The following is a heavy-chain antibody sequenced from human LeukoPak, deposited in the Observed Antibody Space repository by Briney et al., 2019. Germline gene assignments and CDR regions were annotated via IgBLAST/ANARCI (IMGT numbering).Heavy chain of an antibody. CDR2: IKQDGDLK. CDR3: ARFHKGYGSGDIDY. V-gene: IGHV3-7*01. CDR1: GFTFSRYW. D-gene: IGHD3-10*01. J-gene: IGHJ4*02. Sequence: PGGSLRLSCAASGFTFSRYWMSWVRQAPGKGLEWVANIKQDGDLKHYVDSVRGRFTVSRDNGKNSVYLQMNSLRAEDTAVYYCARFHKGYGSGDIDYWGQGTLVTVSS.